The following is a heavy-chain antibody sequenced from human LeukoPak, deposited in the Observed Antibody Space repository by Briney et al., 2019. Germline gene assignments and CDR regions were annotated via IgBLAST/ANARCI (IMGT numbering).Heavy chain of an antibody. D-gene: IGHD3-10*01. CDR3: ARRYGSGTAGCDY. CDR2: IYYSGST. J-gene: IGHJ4*02. V-gene: IGHV4-39*01. CDR1: GGSISSNTYY. Sequence: PSETLSLTCTVSGGSISSNTYYWGWIRQPPGKGLEWIGSIYYSGSTYYNPSLKSRVTISIDTSKNQFSLKLSSVTAADTAIYYCARRYGSGTAGCDYWGQGTLVTVSS.